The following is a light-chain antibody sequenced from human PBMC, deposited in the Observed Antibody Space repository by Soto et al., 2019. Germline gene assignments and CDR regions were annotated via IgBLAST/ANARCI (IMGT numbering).Light chain of an antibody. Sequence: EIVLTQSPGTLSSSPGERATISCRASQYVTNSLSGWYQQTRGEAPRLLVYGSYVALYTATGIPDKFSGSGAGTDFTPAISRLEHYAVAVYYCRQYAMSHWTFGQGTKVEIK. CDR3: RQYAMSHWT. CDR2: GSYVAL. CDR1: QYVTNSL. V-gene: IGKV3-20*01. J-gene: IGKJ1*01.